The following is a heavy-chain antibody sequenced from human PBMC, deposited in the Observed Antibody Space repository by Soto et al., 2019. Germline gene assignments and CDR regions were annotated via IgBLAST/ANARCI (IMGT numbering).Heavy chain of an antibody. J-gene: IGHJ6*02. CDR3: ATARYDILTGYYGMDV. CDR2: FDPEDGET. CDR1: GYTLTELS. V-gene: IGHV1-24*01. Sequence: ASVKVSCKVSGYTLTELSMHWVRQAPGKGLEWMGGFDPEDGETIYAQKFQGRVTMTVDTSTDTAYMELSSLRSEDTAVYYCATARYDILTGYYGMDVWGQGTTVTVSS. D-gene: IGHD3-9*01.